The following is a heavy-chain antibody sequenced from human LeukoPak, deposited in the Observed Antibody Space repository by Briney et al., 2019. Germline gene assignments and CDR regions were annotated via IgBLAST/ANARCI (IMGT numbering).Heavy chain of an antibody. J-gene: IGHJ3*02. D-gene: IGHD6-19*01. CDR2: IYYSGST. CDR1: GGSISSGGYY. CDR3: ATALSPWYSSGWYEGAFDI. V-gene: IGHV4-31*03. Sequence: SETLSLTCTVSGGSISSGGYYWSWIRQHSGKGLEWIGYIYYSGSTYYNPSLKSRVTISVDTSKNQLSLKLSSVTAADTAVYYCATALSPWYSSGWYEGAFDIWGQGTMVTVSS.